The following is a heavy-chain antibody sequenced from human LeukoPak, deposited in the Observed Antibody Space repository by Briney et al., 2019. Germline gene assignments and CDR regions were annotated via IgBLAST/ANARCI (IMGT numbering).Heavy chain of an antibody. CDR3: ARSPRSGYDLYYYYYGMDV. J-gene: IGHJ6*02. D-gene: IGHD5-12*01. V-gene: IGHV3-33*01. CDR1: RFTFSSYG. CDR2: IWYDGSNK. Sequence: GGSLRLSCAASRFTFSSYGMHWVRQAPGKGLEWVAVIWYDGSNKYYADSVKGRFTISRDNSKNTLYLQMNSLRAEDTAVYYCARSPRSGYDLYYYYYGMDVWGQGTTVTVSS.